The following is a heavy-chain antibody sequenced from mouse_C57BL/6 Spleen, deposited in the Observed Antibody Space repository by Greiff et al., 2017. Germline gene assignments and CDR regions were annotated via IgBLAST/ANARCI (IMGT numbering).Heavy chain of an antibody. CDR3: AREGGLTGRDY. Sequence: QVQLQQSGAELVRPGTSVKVSCKASGYAFTNYLIEWVKQRPGQGLEWIGVINPGSGGTNYNEKFKGKATLTADKSSSTAYMQLSSLTSEDSAVYFCAREGGLTGRDYWGQGTTLTVSS. CDR1: GYAFTNYL. CDR2: INPGSGGT. D-gene: IGHD4-1*01. V-gene: IGHV1-54*01. J-gene: IGHJ2*01.